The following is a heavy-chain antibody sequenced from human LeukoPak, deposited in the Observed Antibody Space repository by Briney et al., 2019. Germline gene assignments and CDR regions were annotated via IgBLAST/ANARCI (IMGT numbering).Heavy chain of an antibody. D-gene: IGHD2-2*01. CDR1: GFTFSNYA. Sequence: PGGSLRLSSTASGFTFSNYAMNWVRQDPGKGLESVSVIGGSGGDTYYADSAKGRYTISRDTSKNRLYLRMSSLRAEDTALYYCAKDFVVVPGLVNYFDSWGQGTLVTVSS. CDR3: AKDFVVVPGLVNYFDS. V-gene: IGHV3-23*01. CDR2: IGGSGGDT. J-gene: IGHJ4*02.